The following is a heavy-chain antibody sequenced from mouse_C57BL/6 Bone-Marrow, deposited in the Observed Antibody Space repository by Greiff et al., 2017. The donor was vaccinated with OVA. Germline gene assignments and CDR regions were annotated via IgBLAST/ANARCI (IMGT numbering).Heavy chain of an antibody. Sequence: QVQLQQPGAELVKPGASVKLSCKASGYTFTSYWMQWVKQRPGQGLEWIGEIDTSDSYHNYNQKLKGKATLTVDTSSSTAYMQLSSLTSEDSAVYYCARSLRFFDYWGQGTTLTVSS. J-gene: IGHJ2*01. CDR1: GYTFTSYW. CDR3: ARSLRFFDY. D-gene: IGHD1-1*01. V-gene: IGHV1-50*01. CDR2: IDTSDSYH.